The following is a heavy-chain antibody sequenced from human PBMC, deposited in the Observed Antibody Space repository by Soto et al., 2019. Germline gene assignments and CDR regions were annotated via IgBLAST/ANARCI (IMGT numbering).Heavy chain of an antibody. Sequence: QVQLQESGPGLVMPSGTLSLTCAVSGVSISSGDWWSWVRQSPGKGLEWIGEIHHSGSTNYNPSLKSRVFISVDKSKNQCSLNLSSVTAADTAVYYCARTDYGSGSYYNFDFWGQGTLVTVSS. CDR2: IHHSGST. V-gene: IGHV4-4*02. CDR3: ARTDYGSGSYYNFDF. D-gene: IGHD3-10*01. CDR1: GVSISSGDW. J-gene: IGHJ4*02.